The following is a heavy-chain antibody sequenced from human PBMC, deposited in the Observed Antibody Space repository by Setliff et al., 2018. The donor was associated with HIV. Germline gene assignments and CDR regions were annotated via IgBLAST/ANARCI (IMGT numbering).Heavy chain of an antibody. CDR2: VYYSGTT. D-gene: IGHD2-2*01. J-gene: IGHJ4*02. Sequence: SETLSLTCSVSDGSMTSGSYYWGWIRQPPGKGLEWIGSVYYSGTTYYNPSLKSRLRMSVDTSKNQFTLKVISMTAADTAVYYCARLSCSSNSCPFDYWVQGTPVTVSS. CDR1: DGSMTSGSYY. CDR3: ARLSCSSNSCPFDY. V-gene: IGHV4-39*06.